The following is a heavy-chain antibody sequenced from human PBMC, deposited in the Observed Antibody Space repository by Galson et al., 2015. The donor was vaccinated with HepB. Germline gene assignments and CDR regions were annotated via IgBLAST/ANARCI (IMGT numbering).Heavy chain of an antibody. CDR3: TTDITMIVVIDF. J-gene: IGHJ4*02. D-gene: IGHD2-21*01. CDR1: GLTFTNVG. V-gene: IGHV3-15*01. CDR2: ITSNSDGGTP. Sequence: SLRLSCAVSGLTFTNVGMTWVRQAPGKGLEWVGRITSNSDGGTPDYAAPVRGRFIISRDDSKNTVYLQMNSLKSADTGVYFCTTDITMIVVIDFWGPGTRVTISS.